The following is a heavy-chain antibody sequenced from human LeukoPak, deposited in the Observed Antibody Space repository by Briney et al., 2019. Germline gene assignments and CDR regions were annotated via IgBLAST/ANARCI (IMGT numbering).Heavy chain of an antibody. CDR2: IYYSGST. CDR3: ARFYHYYGMDV. CDR1: GGSISSYY. J-gene: IGHJ6*02. Sequence: SETLSLTCTVSGGSISSYYWSWIRQPPGKGLEWIGYIYYSGSTNYNPSLKSRVTISVDTPKNQFSLKLSSVTAADTAVYYCARFYHYYGMDVWGQGTTVTVSS. V-gene: IGHV4-59*08.